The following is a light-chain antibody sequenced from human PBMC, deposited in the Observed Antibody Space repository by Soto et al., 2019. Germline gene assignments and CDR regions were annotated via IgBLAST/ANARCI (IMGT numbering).Light chain of an antibody. V-gene: IGKV3-20*01. Sequence: EIGLTQSPSTLSLSPGERSSLSCGSSQSVSSSYLGWYQQKPGQAPRLLIYGASSRATGIPDRFSGSGSGTDFTLTISRLEPEDFAVYYCQQYGSSPWTFGQGTKVAIK. CDR2: GAS. CDR1: QSVSSSY. J-gene: IGKJ1*01. CDR3: QQYGSSPWT.